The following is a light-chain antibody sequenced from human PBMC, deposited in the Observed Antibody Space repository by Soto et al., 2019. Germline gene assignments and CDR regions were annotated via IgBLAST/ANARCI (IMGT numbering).Light chain of an antibody. V-gene: IGKV1-5*01. CDR1: QSISSY. Sequence: DIQMTQSPSTLSASVGDRVTITCRASQSISSYLAWYQQKPGKAPKLLIYDASSLESGVPSRFSGGRSGTEFTLTISSLQPDDFATYYCQQCNSYPLTFGGGTKVEIK. CDR2: DAS. CDR3: QQCNSYPLT. J-gene: IGKJ4*01.